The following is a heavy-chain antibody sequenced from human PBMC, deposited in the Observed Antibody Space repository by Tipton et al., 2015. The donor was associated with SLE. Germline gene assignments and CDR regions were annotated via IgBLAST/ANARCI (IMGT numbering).Heavy chain of an antibody. D-gene: IGHD5-18*01. Sequence: TLSLTCTVSDGSITDAYWSWIRQPAGKGLEWIGRIYPSGSTNYNPPLKSRVTMSVDTSKNQFSLRVTSVIAADTAVYYCARVHGYSYGLNWFDPWGQGTLISVSS. CDR2: IYPSGST. J-gene: IGHJ5*02. CDR3: ARVHGYSYGLNWFDP. CDR1: DGSITDAY. V-gene: IGHV4-4*07.